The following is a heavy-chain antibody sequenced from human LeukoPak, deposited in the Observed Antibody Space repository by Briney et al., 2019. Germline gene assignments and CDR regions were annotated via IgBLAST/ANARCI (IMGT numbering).Heavy chain of an antibody. J-gene: IGHJ4*02. CDR2: FDPEDGET. V-gene: IGHV1-24*01. D-gene: IGHD2-2*01. Sequence: ASVKVSCKVSGHTLTELSMHWVRQAPGKGLEWMGGFDPEDGETIYAQKFQGRVTMTEDTSTDTAYMELSSLRSEDTAVYYCASSPQYCSSTSCYASGRFDYWGQGTLVTVSS. CDR1: GHTLTELS. CDR3: ASSPQYCSSTSCYASGRFDY.